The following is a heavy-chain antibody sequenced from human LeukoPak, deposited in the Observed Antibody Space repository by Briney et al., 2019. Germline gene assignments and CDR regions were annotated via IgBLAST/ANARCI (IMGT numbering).Heavy chain of an antibody. D-gene: IGHD3-22*01. CDR1: GFTFSSYE. CDR2: ISSSGSTI. Sequence: GGSLRLSCAASGFTFSSYEMNWVRQAPGKGLDCVSYISSSGSTIYYADSVKGRFTISRDNAKNSLYLQMNSLRAEDTAVYYCARDRYYDSSGYPDAFDIWGQGTMVTVSS. J-gene: IGHJ3*02. V-gene: IGHV3-48*03. CDR3: ARDRYYDSSGYPDAFDI.